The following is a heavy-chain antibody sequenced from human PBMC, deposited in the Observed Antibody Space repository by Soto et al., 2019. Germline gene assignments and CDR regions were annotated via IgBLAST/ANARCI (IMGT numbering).Heavy chain of an antibody. J-gene: IGHJ5*02. D-gene: IGHD1-1*01. V-gene: IGHV4-4*07. CDR3: VRDGTKTLRDWLDP. CDR2: IYATGTT. Sequence: LSLTCTVSGASISGYYWSWIRKSAGKGLEWIGRIYATGTTDYNPSLKSRVMMSVDTSKKQFSLRLRSVTAADTAVYYCVRDGTKTLRDWLDPWGQGISVTVSS. CDR1: GASISGYY.